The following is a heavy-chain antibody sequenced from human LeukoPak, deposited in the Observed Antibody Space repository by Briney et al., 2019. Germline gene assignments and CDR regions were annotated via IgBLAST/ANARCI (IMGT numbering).Heavy chain of an antibody. CDR2: ISGSGGST. J-gene: IGHJ3*02. CDR1: GFTFSSYA. V-gene: IGHV3-23*01. CDR3: ARDITEAIAFDI. Sequence: PGGSLRLSCAASGFTFSSYAMSWVRQAPGKGLEWVSAISGSGGSTYYADSVKGRFTISRDNSKNTLYLQMNSLRAEDTAVYYCARDITEAIAFDIWGQGTMVTVSS.